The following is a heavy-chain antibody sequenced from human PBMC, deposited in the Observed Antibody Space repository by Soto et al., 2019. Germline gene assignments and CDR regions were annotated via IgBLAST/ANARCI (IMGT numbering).Heavy chain of an antibody. V-gene: IGHV4-4*07. CDR3: VRDGTKTLRDWFDP. D-gene: IGHD1-1*01. CDR1: GASVSGFY. Sequence: SGTLSLTCTVSGASVSGFYWSWIRKSAGKGLEWIGRIYATGTTDYNPSLKSRVMMSVDTSKKQFSLKLRSVTAADTAVYYCVRDGTKTLRDWFDPWGQGISVTVSS. J-gene: IGHJ5*02. CDR2: IYATGTT.